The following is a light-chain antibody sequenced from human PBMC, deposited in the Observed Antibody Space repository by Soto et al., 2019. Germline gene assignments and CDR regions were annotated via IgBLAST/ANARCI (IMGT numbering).Light chain of an antibody. V-gene: IGKV3-20*01. CDR2: TAS. J-gene: IGKJ2*01. CDR1: QSVSSNY. Sequence: EIVLTQSPGTLSLSPRERATLSCRASQSVSSNYLAWYQQKPGQAPRLLIYTASTRATGIPDRFSGSGSGTDFTLTISRLEPEDFAVYFCQQYGTSPPDTFGQGTKLEIK. CDR3: QQYGTSPPDT.